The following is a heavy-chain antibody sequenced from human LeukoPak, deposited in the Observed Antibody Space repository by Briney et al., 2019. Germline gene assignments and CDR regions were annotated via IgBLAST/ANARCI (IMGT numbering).Heavy chain of an antibody. CDR2: INHSGST. CDR1: GGSFSGYY. Sequence: SETLCLTCAVYGGSFSGYYWSWIRQPPGEGLEWIGEINHSGSTNYNPSLKSRVTISVDTSKNQFSLKLSSVTAADTAVYYCASGPFSSWYKVLDYWGQGTLVTVSS. D-gene: IGHD6-13*01. V-gene: IGHV4-34*01. CDR3: ASGPFSSWYKVLDY. J-gene: IGHJ4*02.